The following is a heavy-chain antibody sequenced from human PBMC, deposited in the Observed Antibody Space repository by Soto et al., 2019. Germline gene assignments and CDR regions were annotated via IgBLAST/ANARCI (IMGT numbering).Heavy chain of an antibody. J-gene: IGHJ5*02. D-gene: IGHD6-13*01. Sequence: SETLSLTCTVSGGSISNYYWSWIRQPPGKGLEWIGYIYYSGSTYYNPSLKSRVTISVDTSKNQFSLKLSSVTAADTAVYYCARERPDGSRLDPWGQGTLVTVSS. CDR2: IYYSGST. CDR3: ARERPDGSRLDP. CDR1: GGSISNYY. V-gene: IGHV4-30-4*01.